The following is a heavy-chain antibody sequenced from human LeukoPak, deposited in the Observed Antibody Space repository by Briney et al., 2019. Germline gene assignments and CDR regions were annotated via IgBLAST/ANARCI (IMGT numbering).Heavy chain of an antibody. J-gene: IGHJ3*02. CDR2: TYYSGST. V-gene: IGHV4-59*01. D-gene: IGHD3-22*01. Sequence: SETLSLTCTVSGGSISSYYWSWIRQPPGKGLEWIGYTYYSGSTNYNPSLKSRVTISVDTSKNQFSLKLSSVTAADTAVYYCARAYYYDPPSAFDIWGQGTMVTVSS. CDR3: ARAYYYDPPSAFDI. CDR1: GGSISSYY.